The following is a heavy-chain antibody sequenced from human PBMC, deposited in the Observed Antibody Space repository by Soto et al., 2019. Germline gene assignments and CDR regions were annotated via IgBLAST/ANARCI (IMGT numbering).Heavy chain of an antibody. Sequence: SETLSLTCTVSGCSISSGGYYWSWIRQHPGKGLEWIGYIYYSGSTYYNPSLKSRVTISVDTSKNQFSLKLSSVTAADTAVYYCARASYPSDFQHWGQGTLVTVSS. CDR3: ARASYPSDFQH. CDR1: GCSISSGGYY. CDR2: IYYSGST. J-gene: IGHJ1*01. V-gene: IGHV4-31*03. D-gene: IGHD2-2*02.